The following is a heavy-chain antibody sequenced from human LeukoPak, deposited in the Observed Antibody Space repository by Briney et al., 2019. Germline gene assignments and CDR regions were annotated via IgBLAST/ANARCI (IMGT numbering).Heavy chain of an antibody. CDR1: GGTFSSYA. Sequence: ASVKVSCKASGGTFSSYAISWVRQAPGQGLEWMGGIIPIFGTANYAQKFQGRVTITADESTSTAYMELSSLRSEDTAVYYCARESGYCSSTGCFPFDYWGQGTLVTVSS. CDR2: IIPIFGTA. CDR3: ARESGYCSSTGCFPFDY. V-gene: IGHV1-69*01. J-gene: IGHJ4*02. D-gene: IGHD2-2*01.